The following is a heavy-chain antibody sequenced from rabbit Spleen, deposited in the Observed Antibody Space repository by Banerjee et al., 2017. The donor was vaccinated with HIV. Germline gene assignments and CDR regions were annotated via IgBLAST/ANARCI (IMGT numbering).Heavy chain of an antibody. CDR1: GFTISSSYY. Sequence: QSLEESGGDLVKPGTSLTLTCKASGFTISSSYYMCWVRQAPGKGLEWIACIYAGSTTTTYYARWAKGRFTISKASSTAVTLQMTSLTAADMATYFCARAYVSSSGYYNLWGPGTLVTVS. CDR2: IYAGSTTTT. V-gene: IGHV1S40*01. CDR3: ARAYVSSSGYYNL. D-gene: IGHD1-1*01. J-gene: IGHJ4*01.